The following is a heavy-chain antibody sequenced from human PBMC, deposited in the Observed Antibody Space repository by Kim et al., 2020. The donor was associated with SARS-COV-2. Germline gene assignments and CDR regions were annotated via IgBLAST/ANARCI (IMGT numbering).Heavy chain of an antibody. CDR2: ISSSSSYI. CDR1: GFTFSSYS. CDR3: ARGRVRAVYYYYGMDV. V-gene: IGHV3-21*01. D-gene: IGHD3-16*02. Sequence: GGSLRLSCAASGFTFSSYSMNWVRQAPGKGLEWVSSISSSSSYIYYADSVKGRFTISRDNAKNSLYLQMNSLRAEDTAVYYCARGRVRAVYYYYGMDVWGLGTTVTVSS. J-gene: IGHJ6*02.